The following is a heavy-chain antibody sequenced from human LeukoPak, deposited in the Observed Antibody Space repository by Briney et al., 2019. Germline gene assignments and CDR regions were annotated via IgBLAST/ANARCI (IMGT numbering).Heavy chain of an antibody. Sequence: ASVKVSCKASGYTFTSYYMHWVRQAPGQGLEWMGWINPNSGGTNYAQKFQGRVTMTRDTSISTAYMELSRLRSDDTAVYYCARVEPLTGTIDYWGQGTLVTVSS. D-gene: IGHD3-9*01. CDR2: INPNSGGT. J-gene: IGHJ4*02. CDR1: GYTFTSYY. CDR3: ARVEPLTGTIDY. V-gene: IGHV1-2*02.